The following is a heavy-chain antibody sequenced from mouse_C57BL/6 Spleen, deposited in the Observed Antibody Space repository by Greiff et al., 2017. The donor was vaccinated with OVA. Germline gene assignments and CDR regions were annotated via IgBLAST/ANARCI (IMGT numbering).Heavy chain of an antibody. Sequence: QVQLQQSGPELVKPGASVKISCKASGYAFSSSWMNWVKQRPGKGLEWIGRIYPGDGDTNYNGKFKGKATLTADKSSSTAYMQLSSLTSEDSAVYFCARWGLGWYFDVWGTGTTVTVSS. CDR1: GYAFSSSW. J-gene: IGHJ1*03. D-gene: IGHD4-1*01. V-gene: IGHV1-82*01. CDR3: ARWGLGWYFDV. CDR2: IYPGDGDT.